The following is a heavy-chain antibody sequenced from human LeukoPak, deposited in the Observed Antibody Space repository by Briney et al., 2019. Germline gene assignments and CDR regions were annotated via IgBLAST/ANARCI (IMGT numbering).Heavy chain of an antibody. D-gene: IGHD2-21*01. Sequence: GGSLRLSCAASGFPFSASGMHWVRQASGKGLEWVGRIRSKANSYATAYAASVKGRFTISRDDSKSTAYLQMNSLKTEDTAVYYCMPAGEKDVWGQGTTVTVSS. J-gene: IGHJ6*02. CDR1: GFPFSASG. CDR3: MPAGEKDV. CDR2: IRSKANSYAT. V-gene: IGHV3-73*01.